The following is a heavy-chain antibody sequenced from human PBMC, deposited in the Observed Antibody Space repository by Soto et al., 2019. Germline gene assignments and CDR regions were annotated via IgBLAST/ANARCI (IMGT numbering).Heavy chain of an antibody. CDR1: GWSINTYY. CDR3: ARHYGDGYDYVDY. V-gene: IGHV4-59*08. J-gene: IGHJ4*02. D-gene: IGHD5-12*01. Sequence: SETLSLTCTVSGWSINTYYWSWIRQPPGKGLEWIGYIYYRANPNYNPSLKSRDTISQDTSKNQFSLKLSSVTAADTAVYYCARHYGDGYDYVDYWGQGTLVTVS. CDR2: IYYRANP.